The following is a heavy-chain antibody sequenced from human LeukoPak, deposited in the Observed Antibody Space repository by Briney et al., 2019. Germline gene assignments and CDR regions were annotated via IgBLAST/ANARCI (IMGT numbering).Heavy chain of an antibody. CDR3: ARNILFAFDI. V-gene: IGHV3-53*01. Sequence: GGSLSLSCAASGLTVSSSYMSWVRQTPGKGLEWVSISYNDGSTYYADSMKGRFTISRDNSKNTLYLQVNSLRAEDTAMYYCARNILFAFDIWGQGTMVTVSS. CDR2: SYNDGST. CDR1: GLTVSSSY. D-gene: IGHD2/OR15-2a*01. J-gene: IGHJ3*02.